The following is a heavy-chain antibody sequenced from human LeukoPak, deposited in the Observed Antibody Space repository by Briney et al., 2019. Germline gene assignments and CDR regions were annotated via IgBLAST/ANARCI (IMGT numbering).Heavy chain of an antibody. V-gene: IGHV3-7*03. CDR3: AKDSRRRELLGNWFDP. J-gene: IGHJ5*02. CDR2: IKKDGSET. D-gene: IGHD1-26*01. CDR1: GFTFSTYW. Sequence: PGGSLRLSCVASGFTFSTYWMSWVRQAPGKGLEWVANIKKDGSETYYGDSVEGRFTISRDNAKNSLYLQMNSLRAEDTALYYCAKDSRRRELLGNWFDPWGQGTLVTVSS.